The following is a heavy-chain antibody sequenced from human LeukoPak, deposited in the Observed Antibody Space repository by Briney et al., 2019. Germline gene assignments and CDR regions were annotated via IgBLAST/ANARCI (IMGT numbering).Heavy chain of an antibody. Sequence: GGSLRLSCAASGFTVSSNYMSWVRQAPGKGLEWVSYISSSGSTIYYADSVKGRFTISRDNSKNTLSLQMNSLRAEDTAVYYCAKDRGRRIVVVPATKWGTFDYWGQGTLVTVSS. CDR3: AKDRGRRIVVVPATKWGTFDY. CDR1: GFTVSSNY. V-gene: IGHV3-48*01. D-gene: IGHD2-2*01. CDR2: ISSSGSTI. J-gene: IGHJ4*02.